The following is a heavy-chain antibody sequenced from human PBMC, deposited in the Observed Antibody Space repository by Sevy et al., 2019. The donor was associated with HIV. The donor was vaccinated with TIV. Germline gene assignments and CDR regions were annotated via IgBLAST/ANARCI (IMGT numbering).Heavy chain of an antibody. CDR2: IYSDGTT. Sequence: GGSLRLSCSASGFTVSINYMTWVRQAPGKGLEWVSVIYSDGTTHHGDSVKGRFTISRDNSENTLYLQMNSLRVEDTAVYYCARRKGGYGYGLNYWGQGTLVTVSS. CDR3: ARRKGGYGYGLNY. D-gene: IGHD5-18*01. V-gene: IGHV3-66*04. CDR1: GFTVSINY. J-gene: IGHJ4*02.